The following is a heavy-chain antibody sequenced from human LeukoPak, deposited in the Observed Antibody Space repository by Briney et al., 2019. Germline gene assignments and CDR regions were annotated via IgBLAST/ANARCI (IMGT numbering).Heavy chain of an antibody. CDR2: INHSGSA. D-gene: IGHD1-26*01. J-gene: IGHJ4*02. CDR3: ARRARNSGNYDGPSGLDY. CDR1: VESFSGHY. Sequence: SETLSLTCAVYVESFSGHYWSWIRQPPGKGLEWSGEINHSGSANYNPSLKSRVTISVDTSKNQFSLKVSSVTAADTAVYYCARRARNSGNYDGPSGLDYWGQGTLVTVSS. V-gene: IGHV4-34*01.